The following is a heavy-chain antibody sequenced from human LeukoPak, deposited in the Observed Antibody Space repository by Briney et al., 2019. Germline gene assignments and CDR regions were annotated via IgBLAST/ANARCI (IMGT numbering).Heavy chain of an antibody. CDR1: GFTFDDYA. D-gene: IGHD6-13*01. J-gene: IGHJ3*02. CDR2: ISWNSGSI. V-gene: IGHV3-9*03. CDR3: AKDRWAAVPGGAFDI. Sequence: GGSLRLSCAASGFTFDDYAMHWVRQAPGKGLEWVSGISWNSGSIGYADSVKGRFTISRDNAKNSLYLQMNSLRAEDMALYYCAKDRWAAVPGGAFDIWGQGTMVTVSS.